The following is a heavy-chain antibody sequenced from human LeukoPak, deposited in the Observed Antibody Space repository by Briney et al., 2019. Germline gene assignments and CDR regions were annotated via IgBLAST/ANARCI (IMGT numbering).Heavy chain of an antibody. Sequence: PSETLSLTCAVYGGSFNGYYWSWIRQPPGKGLEWIGEINHSGSTNYNPSLKSRVTISVDTSKNQFSLKLSSVTAADTAVHYCASRSVRLYYGMDVWGQGTTVTVSS. J-gene: IGHJ6*02. CDR2: INHSGST. V-gene: IGHV4-34*01. CDR1: GGSFNGYY. CDR3: ASRSVRLYYGMDV. D-gene: IGHD5-12*01.